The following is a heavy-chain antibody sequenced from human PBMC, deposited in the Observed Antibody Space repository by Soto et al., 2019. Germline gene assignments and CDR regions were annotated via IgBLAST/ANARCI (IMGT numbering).Heavy chain of an antibody. CDR3: ARGHSSYRAPYYYGMDV. V-gene: IGHV4-34*01. CDR2: INHSGST. CDR1: GGSFSGYY. D-gene: IGHD6-6*01. Sequence: PSETLSLTCAVYGGSFSGYYWSWIRQPPGKGLEWIGEINHSGSTNYNPSLKSRVTISVDTSKNQFSLKLSSVTAADTAVYYCARGHSSYRAPYYYGMDVWGQGTTVTVSS. J-gene: IGHJ6*02.